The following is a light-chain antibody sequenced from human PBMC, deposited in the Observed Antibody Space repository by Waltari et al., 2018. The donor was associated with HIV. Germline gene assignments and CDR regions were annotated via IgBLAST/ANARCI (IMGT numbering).Light chain of an antibody. CDR3: PQYNSWPRT. CDR2: GAS. Sequence: EIVMTQSPATLSVSPGGRATLSCRASQSVSNSLVWYQQRPGQAPRLLIYGASTRAAGIPGRFSGSGSGTEFTLTINSLQSEDFAVYYCPQYNSWPRTFGQGTKVEVK. J-gene: IGKJ1*01. V-gene: IGKV3-15*01. CDR1: QSVSNS.